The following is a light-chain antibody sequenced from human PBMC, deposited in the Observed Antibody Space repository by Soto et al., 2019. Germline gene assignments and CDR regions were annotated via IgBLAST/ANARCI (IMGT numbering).Light chain of an antibody. CDR2: EVS. CDR1: SSDVGFYNY. V-gene: IGLV2-14*01. J-gene: IGLJ2*01. Sequence: QSALTQPASVSGSPGQLITISCTGTSSDVGFYNYVSWYQQHPGKAPQLMIYEVSNRPSGVSNRFSGSKSGNTASLTISGLQAEDEADYYCSSYSTSSTPVVFGGGTKLTVL. CDR3: SSYSTSSTPVV.